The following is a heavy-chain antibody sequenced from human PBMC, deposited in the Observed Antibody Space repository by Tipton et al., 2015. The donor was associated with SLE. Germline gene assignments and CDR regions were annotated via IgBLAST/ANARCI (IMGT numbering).Heavy chain of an antibody. Sequence: TLSLTCAVYGGSFSGYYWSWIRQPPGKGLEWIGEINHSGSTNYNPSLKSRVTISVDTSKNQFSLKLSSVTAADTAVYYCARNQVHLSQQRLPNYFDYWGQGTLVTVSS. CDR2: INHSGST. D-gene: IGHD6-25*01. CDR3: ARNQVHLSQQRLPNYFDY. CDR1: GGSFSGYY. V-gene: IGHV4-34*01. J-gene: IGHJ4*02.